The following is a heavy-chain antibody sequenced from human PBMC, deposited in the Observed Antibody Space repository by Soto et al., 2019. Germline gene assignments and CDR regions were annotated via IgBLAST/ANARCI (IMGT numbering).Heavy chain of an antibody. CDR1: GFTFNSYY. Sequence: EVQLVESGGGLVQPGGSLRLSCAASGFTFNSYYMSWVRQAPGEGLEWVANIKPDGSEKYYVDSVEGRFTISRDNARNPPYPQMNSPGGEDPARLFCFKGLRGWLRPSFYPLGQGTPVTVSS. D-gene: IGHD3-22*01. CDR3: FKGLRGWLRPSFYP. CDR2: IKPDGSEK. V-gene: IGHV3-7*03. J-gene: IGHJ5*02.